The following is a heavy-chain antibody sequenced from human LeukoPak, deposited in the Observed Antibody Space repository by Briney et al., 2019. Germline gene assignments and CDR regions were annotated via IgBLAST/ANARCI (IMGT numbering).Heavy chain of an antibody. Sequence: PGGSLRPSCAASGFTFSSYAMSWVRQAPGKGLEWIGSITYYNPSLKSRVTISVDTSKNQFSLKLNSVTAADTAVYYCARTESLYDGLDYWGQGTLVTVSS. J-gene: IGHJ4*02. CDR1: GFTFSSYA. V-gene: IGHV4-38-2*01. CDR3: ARTESLYDGLDY. D-gene: IGHD3-3*01. CDR2: IT.